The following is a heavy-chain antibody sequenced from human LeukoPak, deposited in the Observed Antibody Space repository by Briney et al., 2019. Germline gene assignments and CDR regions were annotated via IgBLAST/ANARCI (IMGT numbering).Heavy chain of an antibody. J-gene: IGHJ4*02. CDR3: ARPSFNWNYAQPTDY. CDR2: XXSSGSTI. Sequence: AGGSLRLSCAASGFTFSDYYMSWIRQAPGXXLEWVXYXXSSGSTIYYADSVKGRFTISRDNAKNSLYLQMNSLRAEDTAVYYCARPSFNWNYAQPTDYWGQGTLVTVSS. V-gene: IGHV3-11*01. D-gene: IGHD1-7*01. CDR1: GFTFSDYY.